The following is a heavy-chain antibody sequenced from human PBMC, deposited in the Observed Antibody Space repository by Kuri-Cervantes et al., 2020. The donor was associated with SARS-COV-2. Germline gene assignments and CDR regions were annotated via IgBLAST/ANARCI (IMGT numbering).Heavy chain of an antibody. CDR2: IGRDGHT. CDR3: ALNYYFNY. CDR1: GFTFSNYA. Sequence: GESLKISCAASGFTFSNYAMSWVRQAPGRGLEWVSSIGRDGHTFYADSVRGRFTISRDDSKNTLFLQMSSLRIEDTAIYYCALNYYFNYWGQGTLVTVSS. J-gene: IGHJ4*02. V-gene: IGHV3-23*01. D-gene: IGHD1-1*01.